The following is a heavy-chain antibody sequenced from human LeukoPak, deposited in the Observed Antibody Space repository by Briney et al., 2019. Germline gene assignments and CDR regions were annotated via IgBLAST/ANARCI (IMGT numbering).Heavy chain of an antibody. Sequence: SETLSLTCTVSGGLISSYYWSWIRQPAGKGLEWIGRIYTSGSTNYNPSLKSRVTMSVDTSKNQFSLKLSSVTAADTAVYYCAREAFDSSSWYRGSFDYWGQGTLVTVSS. J-gene: IGHJ4*02. CDR2: IYTSGST. CDR3: AREAFDSSSWYRGSFDY. CDR1: GGLISSYY. D-gene: IGHD6-13*01. V-gene: IGHV4-4*07.